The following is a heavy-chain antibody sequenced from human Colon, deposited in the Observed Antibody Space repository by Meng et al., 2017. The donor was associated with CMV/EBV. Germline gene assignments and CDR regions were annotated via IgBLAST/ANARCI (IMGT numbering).Heavy chain of an antibody. CDR3: ARAPFYDSRGYQWFDP. Sequence: SGYTFTSYGISWVRQAPGQGLEWMGWISAYNGNTDYAQKFQGRVTLTRDTSISTAYMELSRLTSDDTAVYFCARAPFYDSRGYQWFDPWGQGTLVTVSS. CDR1: GYTFTSYG. V-gene: IGHV1-18*01. J-gene: IGHJ5*02. D-gene: IGHD3-22*01. CDR2: ISAYNGNT.